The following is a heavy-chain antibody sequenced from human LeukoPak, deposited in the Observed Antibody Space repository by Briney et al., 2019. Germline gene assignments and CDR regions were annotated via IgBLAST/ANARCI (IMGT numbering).Heavy chain of an antibody. V-gene: IGHV3-21*01. CDR2: ISRSISYI. D-gene: IGHD3-22*01. Sequence: GGSLRLSCAASVFTFSSYSMNWVREAPGKGLEWGSSISRSISYIYYAPSVKCRFTISRDNANISLYLQMNSLRAEDTAVYSCARDFGDYYDSSGPNRPSFDYWGQGTLVTVSS. J-gene: IGHJ4*02. CDR1: VFTFSSYS. CDR3: ARDFGDYYDSSGPNRPSFDY.